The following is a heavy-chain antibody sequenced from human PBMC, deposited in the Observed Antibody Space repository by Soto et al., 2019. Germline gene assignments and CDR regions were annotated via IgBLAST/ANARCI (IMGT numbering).Heavy chain of an antibody. D-gene: IGHD3-9*01. J-gene: IGHJ6*02. V-gene: IGHV4-30-4*01. CDR1: GGSISSGDYY. CDR2: IYYSGST. CDR3: AREDILTEHYGMDV. Sequence: ASETLSLTCTVSGGSISSGDYYWSWIRQPPGKGLEWIGYIYYSGSTYYNPSLKSRVTISVDTSKNQFSLKLSSVTAADTAVYYCAREDILTEHYGMDVWGQGTTVTVS.